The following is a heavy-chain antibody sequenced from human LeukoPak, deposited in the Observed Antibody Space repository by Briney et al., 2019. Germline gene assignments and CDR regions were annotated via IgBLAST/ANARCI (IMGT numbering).Heavy chain of an antibody. CDR3: ARDTSGDYYFDY. CDR2: ISYDGSNK. CDR1: GFTFNSYA. V-gene: IGHV3-30-3*01. Sequence: PGRSLRLSCAASGFTFNSYAMHWVRQAPGKGLEWVAVISYDGSNKYYADSVKGRFTISRDNSKNTLYLQMNSLRAEDTAVYYCARDTSGDYYFDYWGQGPLVTVSS. J-gene: IGHJ4*02. D-gene: IGHD4-17*01.